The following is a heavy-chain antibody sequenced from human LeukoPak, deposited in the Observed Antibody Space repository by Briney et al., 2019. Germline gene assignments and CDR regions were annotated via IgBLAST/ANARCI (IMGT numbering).Heavy chain of an antibody. Sequence: GGSLRLSCAASGFTFSSYSMNWVRQAPGEGLEWVSSISSSSSYIYYADSVKGRFTISRDNAKNSLYLQMNSLRAKDTAVYYCARDNQWLVGSYFDYWGQGTLVTVSS. D-gene: IGHD6-19*01. CDR1: GFTFSSYS. CDR3: ARDNQWLVGSYFDY. V-gene: IGHV3-21*01. J-gene: IGHJ4*02. CDR2: ISSSSSYI.